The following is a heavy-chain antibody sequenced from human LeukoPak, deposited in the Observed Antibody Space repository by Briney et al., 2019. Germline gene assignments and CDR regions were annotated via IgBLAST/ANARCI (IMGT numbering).Heavy chain of an antibody. Sequence: SETLSLTCTASGGSISSYYWSWIRQPPGKGLEWIGYIYYSGSTNYNPSLKSRVTISVDTSKNQFSLKLSSVTAADTAVYYCARQDYDSSGYYYPLDYWGQGTLVTVSS. J-gene: IGHJ4*02. CDR1: GGSISSYY. D-gene: IGHD3-22*01. CDR3: ARQDYDSSGYYYPLDY. CDR2: IYYSGST. V-gene: IGHV4-59*01.